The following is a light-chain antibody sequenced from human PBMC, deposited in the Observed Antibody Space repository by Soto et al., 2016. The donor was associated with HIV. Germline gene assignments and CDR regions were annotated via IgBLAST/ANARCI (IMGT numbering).Light chain of an antibody. Sequence: SYVLTQPTLSVSRPQERRPGLPGRGKQHWKVKVSTGTSRSQARPLCWSSMMIATGPQGLPERFSGSNSGNTATLTISRVEAGDEADYYCQVWDSSSDHPNWVFGGGTKLPVL. CDR2: MIA. J-gene: IGLJ3*02. V-gene: IGLV3-21*03. CDR1: HWKVKV. CDR3: QVWDSSSDHPNWV.